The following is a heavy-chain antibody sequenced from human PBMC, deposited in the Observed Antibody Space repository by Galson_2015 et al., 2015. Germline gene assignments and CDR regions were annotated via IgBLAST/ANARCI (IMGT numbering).Heavy chain of an antibody. Sequence: CAISGDSVSSNSAAWNWIRQSPSRGLEWLGRTYYRSKWYNDYAVSVKSRITINPDTSKNQSSLKLSSVTAADTAVYYCARVNGKGRYSSSLAYVYWGQGTLVTVSS. CDR1: GDSVSSNSAA. CDR3: ARVNGKGRYSSSLAYVY. D-gene: IGHD6-6*01. J-gene: IGHJ4*02. CDR2: TYYRSKWYN. V-gene: IGHV6-1*01.